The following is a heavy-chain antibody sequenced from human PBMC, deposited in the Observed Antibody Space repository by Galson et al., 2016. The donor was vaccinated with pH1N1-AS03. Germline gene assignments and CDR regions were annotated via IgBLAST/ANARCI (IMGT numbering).Heavy chain of an antibody. V-gene: IGHV1-18*01. CDR2: IIPYNGRT. D-gene: IGHD2-15*01. J-gene: IGHJ6*02. CDR3: ARAFCSGGSCYDYFYYAVDV. CDR1: GYTFTSYG. Sequence: SVKVSCKASGYTFTSYGIGWVRQAPGQGLEWVGWIIPYNGRTEYAQKLQGRVTMTTDTSTSTAYMELRSLISDDTAMYYCARAFCSGGSCYDYFYYAVDVWGQGTTVTVSS.